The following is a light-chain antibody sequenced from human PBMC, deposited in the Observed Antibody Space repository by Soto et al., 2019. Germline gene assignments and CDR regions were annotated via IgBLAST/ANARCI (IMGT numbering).Light chain of an antibody. V-gene: IGKV3-20*01. CDR1: QSVSSNY. Sequence: EIVLTHSPGTLSLSPCERAALSFSASQSVSSNYLAWYQQKPGQAPRLLIYGASSRATGIPDRFSGSGSGTDFTLTISRLEPEDFVVYYCQQYGSSPPLTFGGGTKVDIK. CDR3: QQYGSSPPLT. J-gene: IGKJ4*01. CDR2: GAS.